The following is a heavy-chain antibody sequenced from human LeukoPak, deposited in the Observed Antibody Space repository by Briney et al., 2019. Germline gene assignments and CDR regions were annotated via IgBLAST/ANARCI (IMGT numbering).Heavy chain of an antibody. CDR3: AKALGLNDSSGYYYVGYFQH. CDR1: GFTFDDYA. D-gene: IGHD3-22*01. V-gene: IGHV3-9*01. CDR2: VSWNSGSI. Sequence: GGSLRLSCAASGFTFDDYAMHWVRQAPGKGLEWVSGVSWNSGSIGYADSVKGRFTISRDNAKNSLYLQMNSLRAEDTALYYCAKALGLNDSSGYYYVGYFQHWGQGTLVTVSS. J-gene: IGHJ1*01.